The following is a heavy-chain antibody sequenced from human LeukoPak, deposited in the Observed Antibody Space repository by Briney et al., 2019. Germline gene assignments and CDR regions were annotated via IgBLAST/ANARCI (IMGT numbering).Heavy chain of an antibody. CDR2: TSSAGST. J-gene: IGHJ4*02. CDR1: GGSISNYY. CDR3: ARTRGTYGDSFYDY. V-gene: IGHV4-4*07. Sequence: SETLSLTCTVSGGSISNYYWNWIRQPAGKGQEWIGRTSSAGSTNYNPSLQSRVTMSVDTPRNQFSLKLDSVTAADTAVYYCARTRGTYGDSFYDYWGQGTLVTVSS. D-gene: IGHD2-21*02.